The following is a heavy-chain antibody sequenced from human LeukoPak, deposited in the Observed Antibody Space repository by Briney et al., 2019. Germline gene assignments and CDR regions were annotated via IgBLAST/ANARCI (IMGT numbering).Heavy chain of an antibody. CDR1: EFTFRRYA. CDR2: ISSDGSNK. J-gene: IGHJ6*02. D-gene: IGHD4-17*01. V-gene: IGHV3-30-3*01. Sequence: GGSLRLSCAASEFTFRRYAMYWVRQAPGKGLEWVSVISSDGSNKYYADSVKGRFTISRDNSENTLFLQLNGLRPEDTAVYYCARGFPYDDTTEGHYYGMDVWGRGTTVTVSS. CDR3: ARGFPYDDTTEGHYYGMDV.